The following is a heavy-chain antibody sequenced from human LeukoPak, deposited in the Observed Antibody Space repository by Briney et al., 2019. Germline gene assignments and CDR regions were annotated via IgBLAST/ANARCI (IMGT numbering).Heavy chain of an antibody. J-gene: IGHJ4*02. CDR2: INPNSGGT. CDR1: GYTFTGYY. V-gene: IGHV1-2*02. CDR3: ARDIRGGYYYDSGGYPDY. Sequence: GASVKVSCKASGYTFTGYYMHWVRQAPGQGLEWMGWINPNSGGTNYAQKFQGRVTMTRDTSISTAYMELSRLRSDDTAVYYCARDIRGGYYYDSGGYPDYWGQGTLVTVSS. D-gene: IGHD3-22*01.